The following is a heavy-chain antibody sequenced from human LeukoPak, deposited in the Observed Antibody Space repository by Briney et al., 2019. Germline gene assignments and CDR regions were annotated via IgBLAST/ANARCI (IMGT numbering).Heavy chain of an antibody. J-gene: IGHJ5*02. D-gene: IGHD2-15*01. CDR2: INSDGSST. Sequence: GGSLRLSCAASGFTFSSYWMHWVRQAPGKGLVWVSRINSDGSSTSYADSVKGRFNISRDNAKNTLYLQMNSLRAEDTAVYYCASDGGVTARVYNWFDPWGQGTLVTVSS. CDR1: GFTFSSYW. V-gene: IGHV3-74*01. CDR3: ASDGGVTARVYNWFDP.